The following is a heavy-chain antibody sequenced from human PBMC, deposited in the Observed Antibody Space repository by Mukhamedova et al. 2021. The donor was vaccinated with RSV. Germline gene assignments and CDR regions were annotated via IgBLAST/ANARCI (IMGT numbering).Heavy chain of an antibody. CDR3: TRELIRCDITKCEREGAFDI. V-gene: IGHV3-53*01. J-gene: IGHJ3*02. CDR1: Y. Sequence: YMTWVRQAPGKGLEWVSVIYSDGSIFYGDSVKGRFTISRDTSKNTLYLQMNSLRAEDTATYYCTRELIRCDITKCEREGAFDIWG. CDR2: IYSDGSI. D-gene: IGHD2-15*01.